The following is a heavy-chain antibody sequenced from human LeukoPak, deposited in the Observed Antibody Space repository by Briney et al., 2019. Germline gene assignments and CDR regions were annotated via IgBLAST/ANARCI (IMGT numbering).Heavy chain of an antibody. V-gene: IGHV1-18*01. CDR3: TRITNNHFDY. CDR1: GYTFTSYG. J-gene: IGHJ4*02. Sequence: ASVKVSCKASGYTFTSYGISWVRQAPGQGLEWMGWISAYNGNTNYAQKLQGRVTMTTDTSTRTAYMELRSLRSDDSAVYYCTRITNNHFDYWGQGTLVTVSS. CDR2: ISAYNGNT. D-gene: IGHD1-20*01.